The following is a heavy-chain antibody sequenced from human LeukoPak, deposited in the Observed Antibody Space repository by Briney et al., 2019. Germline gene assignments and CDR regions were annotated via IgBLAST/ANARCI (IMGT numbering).Heavy chain of an antibody. CDR2: ISSSSSYI. CDR1: GFTFSSYS. J-gene: IGHJ3*02. CDR3: AKDGYARRNLAFDI. V-gene: IGHV3-21*01. D-gene: IGHD1-1*01. Sequence: GGSLRLSCAASGFTFSSYSMNWVRQAPGKGLEWVSSISSSSSYIYYADSVKGRFTIPRDNAKNSLYLQMNSLRAEDTAVYYCAKDGYARRNLAFDIWGQGTMVTVSS.